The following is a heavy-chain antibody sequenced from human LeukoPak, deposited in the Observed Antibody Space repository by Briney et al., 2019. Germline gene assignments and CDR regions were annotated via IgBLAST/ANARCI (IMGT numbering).Heavy chain of an antibody. V-gene: IGHV3-23*01. D-gene: IGHD5-24*01. CDR3: AKQFVDI. CDR2: ISGSGGDT. J-gene: IGHJ5*02. Sequence: PGGSLRLSCAASGFAFSNYAMNWVRQAPGKGLEWVSSISGSGGDTSYADSVKGRFTISRDNSKNTLYLQMNSLRAEDTAVYYCAKQFVDIWGQGTLVIVSS. CDR1: GFAFSNYA.